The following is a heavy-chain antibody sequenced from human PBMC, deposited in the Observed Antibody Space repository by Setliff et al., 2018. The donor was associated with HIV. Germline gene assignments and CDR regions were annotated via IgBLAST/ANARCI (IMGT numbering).Heavy chain of an antibody. V-gene: IGHV3-30*02. J-gene: IGHJ3*02. CDR2: IRYDRDDK. CDR3: AKLATYYYDSWDAFDI. CDR1: GFTFSNYG. Sequence: PGGSLRLSCAASGFTFSNYGMHWVRQAPGKGLEWVAFIRYDRDDKYYADSVKGRFTISRDNSKNTLYLQMNTLRAEDSAVYHCAKLATYYYDSWDAFDIWGQGTVVTVSS. D-gene: IGHD3-22*01.